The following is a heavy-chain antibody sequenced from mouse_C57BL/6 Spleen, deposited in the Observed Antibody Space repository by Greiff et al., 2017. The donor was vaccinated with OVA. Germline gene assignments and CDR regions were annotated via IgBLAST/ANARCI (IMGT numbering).Heavy chain of an antibody. CDR3: ARADYD. CDR1: GYTFTDYY. V-gene: IGHV1-26*01. J-gene: IGHJ3*01. D-gene: IGHD1-1*01. Sequence: VQLQQSGPELVKPGASVKISCKASGYTFTDYYMNWVKQSHGKSLEWIGDINPNNGGTSYNQKFKGKATLTVDKSSSTAYMELRSLTSEDSAVYYCARADYDWGQGTRVTVSA. CDR2: INPNNGGT.